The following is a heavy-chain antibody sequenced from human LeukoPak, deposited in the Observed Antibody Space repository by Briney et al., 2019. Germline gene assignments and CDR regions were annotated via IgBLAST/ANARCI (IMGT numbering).Heavy chain of an antibody. CDR3: ARDQTPFV. CDR1: GFTFSSSG. V-gene: IGHV3-7*01. Sequence: PGGSLRLSCAASGFTFSSSGMTWVRQAPGKGLEWVANIKPDGSEKYYVDSVKGRFTISRDNAKNSLYLQMNSLRAEDTAVYYCARDQTPFVWGQGTLVTVSS. J-gene: IGHJ1*01. CDR2: IKPDGSEK.